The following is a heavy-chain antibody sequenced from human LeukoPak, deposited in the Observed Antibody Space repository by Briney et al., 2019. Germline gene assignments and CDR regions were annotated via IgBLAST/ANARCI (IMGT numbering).Heavy chain of an antibody. Sequence: SQTLSLTCTVSGFSISSGGYYWIRIPQHPGKGLEWIGYIYYSGSTYYNPSLKSRVTISVDTSKNQFSLKLSSVTAADTAVYYCARAYEGGPFDYWGQGTLVTVSS. J-gene: IGHJ4*02. D-gene: IGHD3-22*01. CDR1: GFSISSGGYY. V-gene: IGHV4-31*03. CDR3: ARAYEGGPFDY. CDR2: IYYSGST.